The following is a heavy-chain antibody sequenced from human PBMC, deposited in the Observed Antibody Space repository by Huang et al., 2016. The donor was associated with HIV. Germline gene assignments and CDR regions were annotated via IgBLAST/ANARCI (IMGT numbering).Heavy chain of an antibody. CDR3: ARARGYYDSSVSYYFDY. Sequence: QVQLVQSGAEVKKPGSSVKVSCKASGGTFSSYAISWVRQAPGQGLECVGGILPILGTGSHAQKFQGRGTITADESTSTAYMELSRLRSEDTAVYYCARARGYYDSSVSYYFDYWGQGTLVTVSS. J-gene: IGHJ4*02. CDR2: ILPILGTG. D-gene: IGHD3-22*01. CDR1: GGTFSSYA. V-gene: IGHV1-69*13.